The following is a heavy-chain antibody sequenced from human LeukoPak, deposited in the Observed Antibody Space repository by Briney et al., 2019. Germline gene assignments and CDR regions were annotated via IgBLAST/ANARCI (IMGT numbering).Heavy chain of an antibody. J-gene: IGHJ6*03. V-gene: IGHV1-46*01. CDR3: AKDAVVVVPAGYFYYYYMDV. D-gene: IGHD2-2*01. Sequence: ASVKVSCKASGYTFTSYYMHWVRQAPGQGLEWMGIINPSGGSTSYAQKFQGRVTMTRDTSTSTVYMELSSLRSEDTAVYYCAKDAVVVVPAGYFYYYYMDVWGKGTTVTVSS. CDR2: INPSGGST. CDR1: GYTFTSYY.